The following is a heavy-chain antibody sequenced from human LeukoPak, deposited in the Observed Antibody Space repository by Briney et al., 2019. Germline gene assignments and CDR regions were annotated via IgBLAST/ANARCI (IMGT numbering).Heavy chain of an antibody. D-gene: IGHD6-19*01. CDR1: RGTFSSYA. J-gene: IGHJ4*02. CDR2: IIPIFGTA. CDR3: ARVWGSSGWYSIDY. V-gene: IGHV1-69*13. Sequence: GASVKVSCKASRGTFSSYAISWVRQAPGQGLEWMGGIIPIFGTANYAQKFQGRVTITADESTSTAYMELSSLRSEDTAVYYCARVWGSSGWYSIDYWGQGTLVTVSS.